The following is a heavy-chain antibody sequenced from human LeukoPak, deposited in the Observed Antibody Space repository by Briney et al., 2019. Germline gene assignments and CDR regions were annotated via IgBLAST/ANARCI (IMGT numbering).Heavy chain of an antibody. CDR1: GFTFSSYS. Sequence: PGGSLRLSCAASGFTFSSYSMNWVRQAPGKGLEWVSSLSSSSSYIYYADSVKGRFTISRDNAKNSLYLQMNSLRAEDTAVYYCARDGLSRGVSDYWGQGTLVTVSS. J-gene: IGHJ4*02. CDR3: ARDGLSRGVSDY. D-gene: IGHD3-10*01. CDR2: LSSSSSYI. V-gene: IGHV3-21*01.